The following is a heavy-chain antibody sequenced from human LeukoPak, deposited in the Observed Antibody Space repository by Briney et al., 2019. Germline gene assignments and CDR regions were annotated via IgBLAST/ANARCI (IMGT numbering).Heavy chain of an antibody. J-gene: IGHJ4*02. CDR3: ARGLTMVRGVVTYDY. CDR1: GGSISSYY. D-gene: IGHD3-10*01. Sequence: PSETLSLTCTVSGGSISSYYWSWIRQPPGKGLEWIGYIYYSGSTNCNPSLKSRVTISVDTSKNQFSLKLSSVTAADTAVYYCARGLTMVRGVVTYDYWGQGTLVTVSS. V-gene: IGHV4-59*08. CDR2: IYYSGST.